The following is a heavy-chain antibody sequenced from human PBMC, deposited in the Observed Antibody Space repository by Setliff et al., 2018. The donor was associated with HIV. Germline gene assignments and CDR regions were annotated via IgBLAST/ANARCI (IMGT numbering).Heavy chain of an antibody. D-gene: IGHD2-8*02. V-gene: IGHV4-38-2*02. CDR2: IYHRGGT. Sequence: SETLSLTCSVSGSSISSNSYWWAWIRQPPGKGLEYIGTIYHRGGTFNSPSLKSRVVMSVDTSKNQFSLKLTSVTAADTATYYCARDTGVNVAPDGRGYHTFDFWGRGTMVTV. CDR1: GSSISSNSY. J-gene: IGHJ3*01. CDR3: ARDTGVNVAPDGRGYHTFDF.